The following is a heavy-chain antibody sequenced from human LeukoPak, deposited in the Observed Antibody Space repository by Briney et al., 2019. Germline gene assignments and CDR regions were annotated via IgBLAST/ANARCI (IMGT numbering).Heavy chain of an antibody. CDR2: IYSGGST. CDR3: ARDRVYCSGGSCFYYYYGMDV. CDR1: GFTVSSNY. J-gene: IGHJ6*02. Sequence: SGGSLRLSCAASGFTVSSNYMSWVRQAPGKGLEWVSVIYSGGSTYYADSVKGRFTISRDNSKNTLYLQMNSLRAEDTAVYYCARDRVYCSGGSCFYYYYGMDVWGQGTTVTVSS. D-gene: IGHD2-15*01. V-gene: IGHV3-66*01.